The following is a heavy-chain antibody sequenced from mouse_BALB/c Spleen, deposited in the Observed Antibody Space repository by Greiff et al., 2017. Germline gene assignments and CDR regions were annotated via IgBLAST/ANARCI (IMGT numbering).Heavy chain of an antibody. CDR2: ISSGGSYT. V-gene: IGHV5-9-4*01. CDR1: GFPFSSYA. J-gene: IGHJ3*01. CDR3: ARNKGARAY. Sequence: EVQLVESGGGLVKPGGSLKLSCAASGFPFSSYAMSWVRQSPEKRLEWVAEISSGGSYTYYPDTVTGRFTISRDNAKNTLYLEMSSLRSEDTAMYYCARNKGARAYWGQGTLVTVSA.